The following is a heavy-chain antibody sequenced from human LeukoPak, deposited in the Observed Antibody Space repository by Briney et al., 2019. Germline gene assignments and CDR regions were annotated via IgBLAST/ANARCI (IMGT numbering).Heavy chain of an antibody. D-gene: IGHD2-2*01. CDR1: GGSISGYY. CDR3: ARVGYCSSTSCYRTAYFDY. Sequence: SETLSLTCTVSGGSISGYYWNWIRQPPGKGLEWIGYIDYSGSTNYNSSLKTRVTISADTSRNQFSLKLNSVTAADTAVYYCARVGYCSSTSCYRTAYFDYWGQGTLVTVSS. J-gene: IGHJ4*02. CDR2: IDYSGST. V-gene: IGHV4-59*01.